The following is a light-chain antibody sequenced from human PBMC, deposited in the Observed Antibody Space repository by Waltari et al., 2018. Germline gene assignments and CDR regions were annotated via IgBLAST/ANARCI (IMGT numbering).Light chain of an antibody. Sequence: DIVMTQSPDSLAVSLGERATINCKSSQTVLYSDNNKTYLTWYQHKPGQPPKLLISWASIRESGVPDRVTGSGSGTDFTLTISSLQAEDVAVYYCQQHYTTPWTFGQGTKVEIK. J-gene: IGKJ1*01. CDR1: QTVLYSDNNKTY. CDR2: WAS. CDR3: QQHYTTPWT. V-gene: IGKV4-1*01.